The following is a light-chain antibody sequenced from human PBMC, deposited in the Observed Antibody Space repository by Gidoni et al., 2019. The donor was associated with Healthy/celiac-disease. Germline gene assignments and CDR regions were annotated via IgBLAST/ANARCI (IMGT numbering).Light chain of an antibody. CDR2: LGS. CDR3: MQDLQNPHT. J-gene: IGKJ3*01. V-gene: IGKV2-28*01. Sequence: DIVITQSPLSLPVTPGEPASISCRSSQSPLHSNGYNYLDWYLQKPGQAPQLLIYLGSNRASGVPARFSGSGSGTDFTLKISRVEAEDVGFYYCMQDLQNPHTFGHGTKVDIK. CDR1: QSPLHSNGYNY.